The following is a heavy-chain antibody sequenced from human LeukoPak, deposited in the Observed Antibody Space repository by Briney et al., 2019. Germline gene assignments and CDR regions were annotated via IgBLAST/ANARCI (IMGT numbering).Heavy chain of an antibody. CDR1: GFTFSNAW. CDR3: ARGDWLPLPYAFDH. D-gene: IGHD5-12*01. Sequence: GGSLRLSCAASGFTFSNAWMSWVRQAPGKGLEWVANIKQDGSEKYYVDSVRGRFTISRDNAKNSLYLQMNSLRAEDTAVYYCARGDWLPLPYAFDHWGQGTLVTVSS. V-gene: IGHV3-7*01. J-gene: IGHJ4*02. CDR2: IKQDGSEK.